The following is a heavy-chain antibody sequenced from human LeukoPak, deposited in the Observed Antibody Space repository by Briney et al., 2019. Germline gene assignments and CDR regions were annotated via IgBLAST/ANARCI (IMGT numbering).Heavy chain of an antibody. CDR3: ARLSRIRKYYFDY. CDR2: IYYSGST. J-gene: IGHJ4*02. Sequence: SETLSLTCTVSGGSISSYYWSWIRQPPGKGLEWIGSIYYSGSTYYNPSLKSRVTISVDTSKNQFSLKLSSVTAADTAVYYCARLSRIRKYYFDYWGQGTLVTVSS. CDR1: GGSISSYY. D-gene: IGHD2-15*01. V-gene: IGHV4-39*07.